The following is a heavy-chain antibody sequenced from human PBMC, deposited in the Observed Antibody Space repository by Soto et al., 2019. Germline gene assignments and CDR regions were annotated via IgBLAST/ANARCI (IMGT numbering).Heavy chain of an antibody. D-gene: IGHD6-13*01. V-gene: IGHV1-69*02. CDR1: GGTFSSYT. J-gene: IGHJ4*02. Sequence: ASVKVSCKASGGTFSSYTISWVRQAPGQGLEWMGRIIPILGIANYAQKFQGRVTITADKSTSTAYMELSSLRSEDTAVYYCAAAGTTGIYYFDYWGQGTLVTVSS. CDR3: AAAGTTGIYYFDY. CDR2: IIPILGIA.